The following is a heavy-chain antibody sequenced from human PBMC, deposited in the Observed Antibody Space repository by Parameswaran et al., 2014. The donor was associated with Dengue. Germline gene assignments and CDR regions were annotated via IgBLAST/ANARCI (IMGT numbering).Heavy chain of an antibody. D-gene: IGHD3-22*01. J-gene: IGHJ4*02. V-gene: IGHV4-34*01. CDR3: ARAPRRTYYYDSSGYYYFDY. Sequence: VRQMPGKGLEWIGEINHSGSTNYNPSLKSRVTISVDTSKNQFSLKLSSVTAADTAVYYCARAPRRTYYYDSSGYYYFDYWGQGTLVTVSS. CDR2: INHSGST.